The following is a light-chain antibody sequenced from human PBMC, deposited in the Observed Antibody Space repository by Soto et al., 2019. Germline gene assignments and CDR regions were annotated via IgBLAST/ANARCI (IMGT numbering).Light chain of an antibody. CDR1: SGSIASNY. J-gene: IGLJ2*01. Sequence: NFMLTQPHSVSESPGKTVTISCTRSSGSIASNYVQWYQQRPGSAPTTVIYEDNQRPSGVPDRFSGSIDSSSNSASLTISGLKTEDEADYYCQSYDINNHVVFGGGTKLTVL. V-gene: IGLV6-57*04. CDR3: QSYDINNHVV. CDR2: EDN.